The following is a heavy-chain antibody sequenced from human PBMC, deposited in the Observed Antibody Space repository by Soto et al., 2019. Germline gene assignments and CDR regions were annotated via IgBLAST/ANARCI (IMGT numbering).Heavy chain of an antibody. CDR2: TFCRSKFYY. CDR1: GDSVSRNNAA. J-gene: IGHJ6*02. V-gene: IGHV6-1*01. CDR3: ARQESKDGYHXMDV. Sequence: PSQTLSLTCAISGDSVSRNNAAWNWIRQSPSRGLEWLGRTFCRSKFYYEYAVSVKSRMTINPDISKNHFTLQLNSVTPDDTAVYYCARQESKDGYHXMDVWGQGTTVTV.